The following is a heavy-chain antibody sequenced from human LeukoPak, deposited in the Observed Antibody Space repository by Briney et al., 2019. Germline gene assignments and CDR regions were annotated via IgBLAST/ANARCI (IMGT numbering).Heavy chain of an antibody. CDR3: ARGAGSGTQNFDY. Sequence: QASETLSLTCTVSGGSISSYYWSWIRQPPGKGLEWIGYIYYSGSTSYNPSLKSRVTISVDTSKNQFSLKLSSVTAADTAVYYCARGAGSGTQNFDYWGQGTLVTVSS. D-gene: IGHD3-10*01. CDR2: IYYSGST. V-gene: IGHV4-59*01. CDR1: GGSISSYY. J-gene: IGHJ4*02.